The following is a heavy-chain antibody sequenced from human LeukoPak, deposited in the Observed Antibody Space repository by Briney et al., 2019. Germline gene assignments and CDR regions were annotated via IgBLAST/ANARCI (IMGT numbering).Heavy chain of an antibody. J-gene: IGHJ6*03. CDR3: PHYYEHMDV. CDR2: IYYSGST. Sequence: SQTLTLTCNVSGFTFSAYAMTWGRIRQPPGKGLEWIGYIYYSGSTYYNPSLKSRVTISVDTSKNQFSLKLSSVTAADTAVYYDPHYYEHMDVWGQGTPVTVSS. V-gene: IGHV4-30-4*08. CDR1: GFTFSAYAMT.